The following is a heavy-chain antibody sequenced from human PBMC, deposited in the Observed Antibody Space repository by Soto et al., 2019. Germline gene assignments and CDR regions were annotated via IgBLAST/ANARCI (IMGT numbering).Heavy chain of an antibody. J-gene: IGHJ3*02. V-gene: IGHV5-10-1*03. Sequence: EVQLVQSGAEVKKPGESLRISCKGSGYSFTPYWISWVRQMPGKGLEWMGRIDPSDSYTNYSPSFQGHVTISADKSISTAYLQWSSLKASDTAMYYCATKYYYDSSGFQGDAFDIWGQGTMVTVSS. CDR1: GYSFTPYW. CDR3: ATKYYYDSSGFQGDAFDI. CDR2: IDPSDSYT. D-gene: IGHD3-22*01.